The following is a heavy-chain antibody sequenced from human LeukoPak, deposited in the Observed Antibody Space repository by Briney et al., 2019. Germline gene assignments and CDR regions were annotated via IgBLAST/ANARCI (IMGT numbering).Heavy chain of an antibody. CDR2: SFPGDSDT. Sequence: GAAMLFSSYAAGYGITSCWICWGRRLPGKGREGMGMSFPGDSDTSYSPSFQGQVTISADKSISTAYLQWSSLKASDTAMYYCARRYYYDSSGYYDAFDIWGQGTMVTVSS. J-gene: IGHJ3*02. CDR1: GYGITSCW. CDR3: ARRYYYDSSGYYDAFDI. D-gene: IGHD3-22*01. V-gene: IGHV5-51*01.